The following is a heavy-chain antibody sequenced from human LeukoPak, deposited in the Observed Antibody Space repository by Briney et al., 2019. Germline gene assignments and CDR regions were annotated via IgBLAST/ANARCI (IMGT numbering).Heavy chain of an antibody. V-gene: IGHV3-23*01. Sequence: GGSLRLSCAGSGFSFSRFAMTWVRQAPGKGLEWVSTIYGGGTNTFYADSVKGRFTISRDDSKNMQFLEMDSLRPEDTAVYFCAKRLPEAAGIYFDSWGQGTLVTVSS. CDR3: AKRLPEAAGIYFDS. J-gene: IGHJ4*02. CDR2: IYGGGTNT. CDR1: GFSFSRFA. D-gene: IGHD5-12*01.